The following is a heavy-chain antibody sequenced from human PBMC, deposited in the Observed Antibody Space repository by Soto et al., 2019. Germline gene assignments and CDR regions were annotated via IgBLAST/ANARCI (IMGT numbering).Heavy chain of an antibody. J-gene: IGHJ4*02. D-gene: IGHD6-19*01. V-gene: IGHV4-30-2*01. CDR3: ARAGGLGAVAVDY. Sequence: SETLSLTCAVSGGSISSGGSSWSWIRQPPGKSLEWIGYIYHSGSTYYNPSLKSRVTISVDRSKNQFSLKLSSVTAADTAVYYCARAGGLGAVAVDYWGQGTLVTV. CDR2: IYHSGST. CDR1: GGSISSGGSS.